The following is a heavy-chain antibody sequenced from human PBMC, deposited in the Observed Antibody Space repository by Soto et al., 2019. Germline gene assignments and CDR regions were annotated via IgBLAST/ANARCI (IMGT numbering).Heavy chain of an antibody. CDR3: ARDPAP. Sequence: TLSLTCAVYGGSFSGYYWSWIRQHPGKGLEWIGYIYNSGTTYYNPSLKSRVTISVDTSKNQFSLKLTSVTAADTAVYYCARDPAPWGQGTLVTVSS. CDR1: GGSFSGYY. J-gene: IGHJ5*02. V-gene: IGHV4-31*11. CDR2: IYNSGTT.